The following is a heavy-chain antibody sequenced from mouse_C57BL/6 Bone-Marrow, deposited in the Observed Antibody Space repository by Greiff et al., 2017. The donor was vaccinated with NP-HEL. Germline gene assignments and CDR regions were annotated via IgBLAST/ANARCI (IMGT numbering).Heavy chain of an antibody. CDR2: FYPGSGSI. CDR3: ARHEVHYVQLNWYFDV. V-gene: IGHV1-62-2*01. CDR1: GYTFTEYT. D-gene: IGHD1-2*01. Sequence: VQLQQSGAELVKPGVSVKLSCKASGYTFTEYTIHWVKQRSGQGLEWIGWFYPGSGSIKYNEKFKDKATLTADKSSSSVYMELSRLTSEDSAVYFCARHEVHYVQLNWYFDVWGTGTTVTVSS. J-gene: IGHJ1*03.